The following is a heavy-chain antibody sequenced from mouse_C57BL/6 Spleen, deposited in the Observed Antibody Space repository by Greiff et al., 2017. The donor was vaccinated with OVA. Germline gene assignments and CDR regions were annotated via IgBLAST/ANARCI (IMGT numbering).Heavy chain of an antibody. Sequence: VKLVESGPGLVQPSQSLSITCTVSGFSLTSYGVHWVRQPPGKGLEWLGVIWSGGSTDYNAAFISRLSISKDNSKSQVFCKMNSLQADDTAIYYCAPLLLRYGAMDYWGQGTSVTVSS. D-gene: IGHD1-1*01. CDR3: APLLLRYGAMDY. CDR1: GFSLTSYG. V-gene: IGHV2-4*01. CDR2: IWSGGST. J-gene: IGHJ4*01.